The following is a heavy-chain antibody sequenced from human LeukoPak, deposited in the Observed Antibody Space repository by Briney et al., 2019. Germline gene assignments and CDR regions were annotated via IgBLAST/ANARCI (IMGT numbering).Heavy chain of an antibody. CDR2: IYHSGST. CDR1: GGSISSGGYS. V-gene: IGHV4-30-2*01. Sequence: KASKTLSLTCAVSGGSISSGGYSWSWIRQPPGKGLEWIGYIYHSGSTYYNPSLKSRVTISVDRSKNQFSLKLSSVTAADTAVYYCARDGGYSGYDYWSGAGAYYYYGMDVWGQGTTVTVSS. D-gene: IGHD5-12*01. CDR3: ARDGGYSGYDYWSGAGAYYYYGMDV. J-gene: IGHJ6*02.